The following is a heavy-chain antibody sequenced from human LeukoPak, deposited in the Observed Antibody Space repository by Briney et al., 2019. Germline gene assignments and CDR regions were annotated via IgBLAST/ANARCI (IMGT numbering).Heavy chain of an antibody. CDR2: ISSSSSYI. CDR3: ARITMAGFDP. Sequence: GGSLRLSCSASGFTFSTYWMNWVRQAPGKGLEWVSSISSSSSYIYYADSVKGRFTISRDNAKNSLYLQMNSLRAEDTAVYYCARITMAGFDPWGQGTLVTVSS. V-gene: IGHV3-21*01. CDR1: GFTFSTYW. J-gene: IGHJ5*02. D-gene: IGHD3-10*01.